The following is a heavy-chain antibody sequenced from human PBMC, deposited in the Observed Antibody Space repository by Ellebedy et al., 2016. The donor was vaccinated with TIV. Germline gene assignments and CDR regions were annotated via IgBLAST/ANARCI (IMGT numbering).Heavy chain of an antibody. CDR1: SYTFTSYG. CDR2: ISAYNGNT. CDR3: ARDKWGDLDY. J-gene: IGHJ4*02. D-gene: IGHD7-27*01. V-gene: IGHV1-18*01. Sequence: ASVKVSXKASSYTFTSYGISWVRQAPGQGLEWMGWISAYNGNTNYEQKLQGRVTMTTDTSTSTAYMELRSLRSDDTAVYYCARDKWGDLDYWGQGTLVTVSS.